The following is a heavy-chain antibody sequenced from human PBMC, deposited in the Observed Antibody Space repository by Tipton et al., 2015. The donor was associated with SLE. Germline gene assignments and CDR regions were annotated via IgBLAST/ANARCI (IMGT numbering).Heavy chain of an antibody. Sequence: LRLSCAVSGGSISSGDYTWSWIRQPPGKGLEWIGYIFHSENTFYSPSLKSRVTISIDRSKNQFSLKLSSVTAADTAVYYCATRLTIFGGIDYWGQGTLVTVSS. D-gene: IGHD3-3*01. CDR1: GGSISSGDYT. V-gene: IGHV4-30-2*02. J-gene: IGHJ4*02. CDR3: ATRLTIFGGIDY. CDR2: IFHSENT.